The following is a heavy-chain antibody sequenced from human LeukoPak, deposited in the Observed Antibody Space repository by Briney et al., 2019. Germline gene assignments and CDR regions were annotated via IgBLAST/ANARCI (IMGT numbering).Heavy chain of an antibody. CDR2: IYHSGSS. CDR3: AREHYYDSTAYLD. Sequence: PSETLSLTCTVSGGSISSSSYYWGWIRQPPGKGLEWTGSIYHSGSSYYNPSLKSRVTISVDTSKNHFSLKLTSVTAADTAVYYCAREHYYDSTAYLDWGQGTLVSVSS. V-gene: IGHV4-39*02. CDR1: GGSISSSSYY. D-gene: IGHD3-22*01. J-gene: IGHJ4*02.